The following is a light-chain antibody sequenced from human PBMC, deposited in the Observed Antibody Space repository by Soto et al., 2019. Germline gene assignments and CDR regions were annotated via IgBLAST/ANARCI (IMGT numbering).Light chain of an antibody. CDR3: SSYAGSNNVI. V-gene: IGLV2-8*01. CDR1: SSDVGGYNS. CDR2: EVT. Sequence: QSVLTQPPSASGSPGQSVTISCTGTSSDVGGYNSVSWYQQHPGKAPKLMIYEVTKRPSGVPDRFSGSKSGNTASLTVSGLQAEDESLYYCSSYAGSNNVIFGGGTKLTVL. J-gene: IGLJ2*01.